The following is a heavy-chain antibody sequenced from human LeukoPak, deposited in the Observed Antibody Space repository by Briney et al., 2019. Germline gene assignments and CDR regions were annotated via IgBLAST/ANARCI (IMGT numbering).Heavy chain of an antibody. D-gene: IGHD6-13*01. CDR1: GYTFTSYG. CDR2: ISAYNGNT. J-gene: IGHJ4*02. CDR3: ARSTDRVVAAAGTDY. V-gene: IGHV1-18*01. Sequence: ASVKVSCKASGYTFTSYGISWVRQAPGQGLEWMGWISAYNGNTNYAQKLQGRVTMTTDTSTSTAYVELRSLRSDDTAVYYCARSTDRVVAAAGTDYWGQGTLVTVSS.